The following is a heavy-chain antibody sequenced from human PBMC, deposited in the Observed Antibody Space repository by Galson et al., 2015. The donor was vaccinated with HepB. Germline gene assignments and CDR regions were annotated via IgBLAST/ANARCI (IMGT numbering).Heavy chain of an antibody. Sequence: SETLSLTCAVYGGSFSGYYWSWIRQPPGKGLEWIGEINHSGSTNYNPSLKSRVTISIDTSKNQFSLKLSSVTAADTAVYYCARKFSTWLDYWGQGTLVTVSS. CDR3: ARKFSTWLDY. V-gene: IGHV4-34*01. D-gene: IGHD6-13*01. CDR2: INHSGST. J-gene: IGHJ4*02. CDR1: GGSFSGYY.